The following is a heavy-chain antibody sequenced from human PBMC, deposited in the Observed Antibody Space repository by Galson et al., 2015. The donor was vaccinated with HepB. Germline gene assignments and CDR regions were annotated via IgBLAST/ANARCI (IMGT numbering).Heavy chain of an antibody. J-gene: IGHJ3*02. CDR1: GYTLTELS. CDR3: ANSGYYLNAFDI. Sequence: SVKVSCKVSGYTLTELSMHWVRQAPGKGLEWMGGFDPEDGETIYAQKFQGRVTMAEDTSTDTAYMELSSLRSEDTAVYYCANSGYYLNAFDIWGQGTMVTVSS. D-gene: IGHD3-22*01. CDR2: FDPEDGET. V-gene: IGHV1-24*01.